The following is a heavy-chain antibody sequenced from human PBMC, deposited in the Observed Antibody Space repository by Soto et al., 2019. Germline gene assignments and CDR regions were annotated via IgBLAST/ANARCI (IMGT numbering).Heavy chain of an antibody. CDR2: ISSSSSTI. CDR1: GFTLSSYS. J-gene: IGHJ6*02. V-gene: IGHV3-48*02. Sequence: VQLVESGGGLVQPGGSLRLSCDASGFTLSSYSMNWARQAAGQGLEWVSYISSSSSTIYYADSVKGRFTISRDNGKISQYLQMSILRDEDTAVYYCARKNPRSSGWDVWGQGTTVTVSS. CDR3: ARKNPRSSGWDV.